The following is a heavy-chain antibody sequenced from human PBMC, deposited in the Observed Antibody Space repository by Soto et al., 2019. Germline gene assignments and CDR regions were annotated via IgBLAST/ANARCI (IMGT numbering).Heavy chain of an antibody. V-gene: IGHV4-34*01. D-gene: IGHD1-1*01. Sequence: LVTLSLTCAVCGGSFCGNYRTWIRKPPGKGLEWIAEINHSGSSNYNPSLRSRVTISIDTAKNQFSLRLNSVTAADTAVYYCASGSVQSRRVFGYWGEGTQVTVSS. CDR2: INHSGSS. J-gene: IGHJ4*02. CDR3: ASGSVQSRRVFGY. CDR1: GGSFCGNY.